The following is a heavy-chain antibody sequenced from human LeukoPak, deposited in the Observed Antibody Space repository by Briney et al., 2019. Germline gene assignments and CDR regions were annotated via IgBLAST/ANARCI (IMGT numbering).Heavy chain of an antibody. Sequence: PSETLSLTCTVSGGSMNGYFWSWIRQSPGKGSEWIAYMYYSGSANYNPSVKSRVTISVDTSQNQFSLDLSSVTAADTAVYYCARALQGSSWSAWFDSWGQGTLVTVSS. CDR1: GGSMNGYF. V-gene: IGHV4-59*01. CDR2: MYYSGSA. CDR3: ARALQGSSWSAWFDS. D-gene: IGHD6-13*01. J-gene: IGHJ5*01.